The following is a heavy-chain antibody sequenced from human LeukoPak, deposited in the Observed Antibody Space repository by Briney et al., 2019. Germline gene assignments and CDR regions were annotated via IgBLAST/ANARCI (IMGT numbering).Heavy chain of an antibody. Sequence: GESLKISCKGSGYSFTSYWIGWVRQMPGKGLEWMGIIYPGDSDTRYSPSFQGQVTISADKSISTAYLQWSSLKASDTAMYYCARQGTGPELGSTPMDYWGQGTLVTVSS. V-gene: IGHV5-51*01. CDR3: ARQGTGPELGSTPMDY. CDR2: IYPGDSDT. CDR1: GYSFTSYW. D-gene: IGHD3/OR15-3a*01. J-gene: IGHJ4*02.